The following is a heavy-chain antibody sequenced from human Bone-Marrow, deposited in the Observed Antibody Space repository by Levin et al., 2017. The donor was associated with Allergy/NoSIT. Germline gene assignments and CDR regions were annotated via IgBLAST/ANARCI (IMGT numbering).Heavy chain of an antibody. J-gene: IGHJ3*02. CDR2: LYSGGST. CDR1: DFIVSNSY. Sequence: GESLKISCEASDFIVSNSYMDWVRQAPGKGLEWVSVLYSGGSTYYADSVKGRFTISRDNSKNTLYLQMTNLTPEDTAVYYCAREGVRSGTWGDDGFDIWGQGTMVTVSS. D-gene: IGHD1-26*01. CDR3: AREGVRSGTWGDDGFDI. V-gene: IGHV3-53*01.